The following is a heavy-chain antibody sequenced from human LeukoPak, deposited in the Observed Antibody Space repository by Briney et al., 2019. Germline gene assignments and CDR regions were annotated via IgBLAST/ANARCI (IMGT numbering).Heavy chain of an antibody. CDR3: AKVSTGDYYGSGPNSYFDL. J-gene: IGHJ2*01. CDR2: ISYDGSNK. CDR1: GFTSSSYG. Sequence: GGSLRLSCAASGFTSSSYGMHWVRQAPGKGLEWVAVISYDGSNKYYADSVKGRFTISRDNSKNTLYLQMNSLRAEDTAVYYCAKVSTGDYYGSGPNSYFDLWGRGTLVTVSS. V-gene: IGHV3-30*18. D-gene: IGHD3-10*01.